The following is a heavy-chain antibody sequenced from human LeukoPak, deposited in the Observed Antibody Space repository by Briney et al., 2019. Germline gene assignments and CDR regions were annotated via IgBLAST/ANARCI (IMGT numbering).Heavy chain of an antibody. D-gene: IGHD2-2*01. V-gene: IGHV1-69*04. CDR3: ARDLRCSSTSCYPTGWFDP. Sequence: GSSVKVSCKASGGTFSSYAISWVRQAPGQGLEWMGRIIPILGIANYAQKFQGRVTITADKSTSTAYMELSSQRSEDTAVYYCARDLRCSSTSCYPTGWFDPWGQGTPVTVSS. CDR2: IIPILGIA. J-gene: IGHJ5*02. CDR1: GGTFSSYA.